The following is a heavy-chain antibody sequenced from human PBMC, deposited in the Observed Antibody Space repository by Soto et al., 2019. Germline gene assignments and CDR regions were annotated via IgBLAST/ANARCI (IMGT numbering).Heavy chain of an antibody. D-gene: IGHD5-18*01. CDR1: RGTFSSYA. CDR3: ARDHIYAFDN. V-gene: IGHV1-69*13. CDR2: IIPIFGTA. J-gene: IGHJ4*02. Sequence: SSVKVSCKASRGTFSSYAIRLLRQAPGQGLEWMVGIIPIFGTANYAQKFQGRVTITADESTSTAYMELSSLRSEDTAVYYCARDHIYAFDNWGQGTPVTVS.